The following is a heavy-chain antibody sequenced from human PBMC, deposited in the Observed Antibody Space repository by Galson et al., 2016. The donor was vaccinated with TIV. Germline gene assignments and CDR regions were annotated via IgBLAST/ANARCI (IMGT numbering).Heavy chain of an antibody. CDR2: KEDGREE. Sequence: KEDGREEYYVDSVTGRFTVSRDNARNSLFLQMTSLRAEDTAIYYCAREKAVGPALLDFWGQGVPVTVSP. D-gene: IGHD2-15*01. J-gene: IGHJ4*02. CDR3: AREKAVGPALLDF. V-gene: IGHV3-7*03.